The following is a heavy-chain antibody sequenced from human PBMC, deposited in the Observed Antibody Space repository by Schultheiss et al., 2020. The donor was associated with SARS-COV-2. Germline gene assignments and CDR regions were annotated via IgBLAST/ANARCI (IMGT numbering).Heavy chain of an antibody. D-gene: IGHD5-18*01. J-gene: IGHJ4*02. CDR1: GFTFSSYA. CDR3: ARDYRIGYSYGLDY. Sequence: GGSLRLSCAASGFTFSSYAMHWVRQAPGKGLEWVEVISYDGSNKYYADSVKGRFTISRDNSKNTLYLQMNSLRAEDTAVYYCARDYRIGYSYGLDYWGQGTLVTVSS. CDR2: ISYDGSNK. V-gene: IGHV3-30*04.